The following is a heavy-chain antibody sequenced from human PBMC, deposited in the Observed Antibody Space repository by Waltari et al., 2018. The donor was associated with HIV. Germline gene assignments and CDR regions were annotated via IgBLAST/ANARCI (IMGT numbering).Heavy chain of an antibody. V-gene: IGHV4-39*01. CDR2: IYHAGST. D-gene: IGHD3-3*01. CDR3: ARQPRGHGFLANLYYFDF. CDR1: GDSFTSSDYY. Sequence: QLQLQESGPGLVKPSETLSLTCTVSGDSFTSSDYYWGWIRQPPGNGLEWIGNIYHAGSTYYNPSLKSRVTMSIDTSKNQFSLKLDSVTAADTAVYFCARQPRGHGFLANLYYFDFWGQGALVTVSS. J-gene: IGHJ4*02.